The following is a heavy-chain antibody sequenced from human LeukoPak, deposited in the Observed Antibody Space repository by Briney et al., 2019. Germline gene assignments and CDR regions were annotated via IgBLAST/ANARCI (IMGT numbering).Heavy chain of an antibody. CDR1: GGSISSNNW. Sequence: SGTLSLTCAVSGGSISSNNWWGWVRQPPGKGLEWIGEIYHSGSPNYNPSLKSRVTISVDKSRNHFSLNLSSVTAADTAVYYCARDSSWPPDAFDIWGQGTMVTVSS. V-gene: IGHV4-4*02. J-gene: IGHJ3*02. D-gene: IGHD6-13*01. CDR2: IYHSGSP. CDR3: ARDSSWPPDAFDI.